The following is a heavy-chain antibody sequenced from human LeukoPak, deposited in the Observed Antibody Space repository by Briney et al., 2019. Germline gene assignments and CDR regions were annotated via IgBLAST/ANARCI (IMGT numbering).Heavy chain of an antibody. V-gene: IGHV1-24*01. CDR3: ATDQMLEWERLSAFDI. Sequence: ASVKVSCKVSGYTLTELSMHWVRQAPGKGLEWMGGFDPEDGETIYAQKFQGRVTMTEDTSTDTAYMELSGLRSEDTAVYYCATDQMLEWERLSAFDIWGQGTMVTVSS. J-gene: IGHJ3*02. CDR1: GYTLTELS. D-gene: IGHD1-26*01. CDR2: FDPEDGET.